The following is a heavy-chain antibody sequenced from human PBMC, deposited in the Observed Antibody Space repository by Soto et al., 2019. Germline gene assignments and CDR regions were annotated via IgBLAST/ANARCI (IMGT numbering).Heavy chain of an antibody. D-gene: IGHD6-19*01. V-gene: IGHV4-4*02. J-gene: IGHJ4*02. CDR1: GGSISSSNW. Sequence: PSETLSLTCAVSGGSISSSNWWSWVSQPPGKGLEWIGEIYHSGSTNYNPSLKSRVTISVDKSKNQFSLKLSSVTAADTAVYYCARAAGGTIAVAEVWFDYWGQGTLVTVSS. CDR3: ARAAGGTIAVAEVWFDY. CDR2: IYHSGST.